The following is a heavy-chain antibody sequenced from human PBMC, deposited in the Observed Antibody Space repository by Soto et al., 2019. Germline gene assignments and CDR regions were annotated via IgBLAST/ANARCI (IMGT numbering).Heavy chain of an antibody. CDR2: IYHSGST. V-gene: IGHV4-30-2*01. CDR3: DRVGTGTRVMDV. Sequence: SETLSLTCAVSGGSISSGGYSWSWIRQPPGKGLEWIGYIYHSGSTYYNPSLKSRVTISVDRSKNQFSLKLSSVTAADTAVYYSDRVGTGTRVMDVWGQGTTVTVSS. D-gene: IGHD1-7*01. CDR1: GGSISSGGYS. J-gene: IGHJ6*02.